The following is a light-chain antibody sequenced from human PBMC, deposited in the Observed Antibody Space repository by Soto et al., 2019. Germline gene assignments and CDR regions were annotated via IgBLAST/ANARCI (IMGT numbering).Light chain of an antibody. Sequence: QSVLTQPPSVSGAPGQRVTISCTGSSSNIGAGYDVHWYQQLPGTAPKLLIYGNSNRPSGVPDRFSGSKSGTSASLAITGLRVGDGAVYYGKSYDSSRSGSGVFGGGTKLTAL. CDR1: SSNIGAGYD. CDR3: KSYDSSRSGSGV. V-gene: IGLV1-40*01. J-gene: IGLJ2*01. CDR2: GNS.